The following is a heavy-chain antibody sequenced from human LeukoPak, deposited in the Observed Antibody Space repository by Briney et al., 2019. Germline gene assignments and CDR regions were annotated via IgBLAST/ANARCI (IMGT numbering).Heavy chain of an antibody. CDR1: GYTFTGYY. CDR2: INPNSGGT. D-gene: IGHD3-3*01. V-gene: IGHV1-2*02. CDR3: ARDHQRDFWSGNRGNWFDP. J-gene: IGHJ5*02. Sequence: VASVKVSCKASGYTFTGYYMHWVRQAPGQGLEWMGWINPNSGGTNYAQKFQGRVTMTRDTSISTAYMELSRLRSDDTAVYYCARDHQRDFWSGNRGNWFDPWGQGTLVTVSS.